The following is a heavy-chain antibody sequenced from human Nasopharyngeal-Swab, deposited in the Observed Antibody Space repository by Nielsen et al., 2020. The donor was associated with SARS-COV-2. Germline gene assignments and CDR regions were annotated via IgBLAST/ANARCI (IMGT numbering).Heavy chain of an antibody. J-gene: IGHJ6*02. CDR2: IYYNGST. CDR1: AGSISSYY. D-gene: IGHD3-22*01. V-gene: IGHV4-59*12. CDR3: ARDHYYDSSTYYPFHKRYYYGMDV. Sequence: SETLSLTCTVSAGSISSYYWSWIRQPPGKGLEWIGYIYYNGSTNYNPSLKSRVTISVDTSKNQFSLKLSSVTAADTAVYYCARDHYYDSSTYYPFHKRYYYGMDVWGQGTTVTVSS.